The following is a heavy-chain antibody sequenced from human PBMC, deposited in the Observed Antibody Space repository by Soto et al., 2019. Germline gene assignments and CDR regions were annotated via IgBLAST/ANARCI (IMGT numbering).Heavy chain of an antibody. Sequence: PGGSLRLSCAASGFTFSSYAMSWVRQAPGKGLEWVSAISGSGGSTYYADSVKGRFTISRDNSKNTLYLQMNSLRAEDTAVYYCAKSSSWYLYYYGMDVWGQGTTVTVSS. V-gene: IGHV3-23*01. CDR1: GFTFSSYA. CDR3: AKSSSWYLYYYGMDV. CDR2: ISGSGGST. J-gene: IGHJ6*02. D-gene: IGHD6-13*01.